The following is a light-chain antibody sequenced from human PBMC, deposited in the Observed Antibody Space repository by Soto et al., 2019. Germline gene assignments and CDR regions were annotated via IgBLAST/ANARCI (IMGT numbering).Light chain of an antibody. CDR1: QTVTTY. CDR3: QQYGSPPIT. J-gene: IGKJ5*01. Sequence: EMVLTQAPATLSLSPGERATLSCRASQTVTTYLAWYQQKPGQAPRLLIYDASNRATGIPARFSGSGSGTDFTLTISRLEPEDFAVYYCQQYGSPPITFGQGTRLEIK. CDR2: DAS. V-gene: IGKV3-11*01.